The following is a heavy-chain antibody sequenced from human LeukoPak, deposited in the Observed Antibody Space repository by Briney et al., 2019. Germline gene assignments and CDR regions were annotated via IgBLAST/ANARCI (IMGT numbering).Heavy chain of an antibody. D-gene: IGHD3-22*01. CDR3: ARGHYSDSSAFLTWFDP. CDR2: INPNSGGT. V-gene: IGHV1-2*02. J-gene: IGHJ5*02. CDR1: GYTFTGYY. Sequence: ASVTVSCKASGYTFTGYYLHWVRQAPGQGLEWMGWINPNSGGTNYAQKFQGRVTLTRDTSMTTAYMELSTLRSDDTAVYYCARGHYSDSSAFLTWFDPWGQGTLVTVSS.